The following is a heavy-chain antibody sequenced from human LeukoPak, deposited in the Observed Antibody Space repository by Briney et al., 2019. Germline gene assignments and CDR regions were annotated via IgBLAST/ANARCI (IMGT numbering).Heavy chain of an antibody. V-gene: IGHV4-59*08. D-gene: IGHD3-3*01. Sequence: SETLSLTCTVSGDSISSYYWSWIRQPPGKELEWIGYIYFSGTTNYNPSLMSRVTISVDTSKDQFSLSLSSVTAADTAVYYCARHGPLYDIWSAQFYFDSWGQGTLVTVSS. CDR1: GDSISSYY. CDR2: IYFSGTT. J-gene: IGHJ4*02. CDR3: ARHGPLYDIWSAQFYFDS.